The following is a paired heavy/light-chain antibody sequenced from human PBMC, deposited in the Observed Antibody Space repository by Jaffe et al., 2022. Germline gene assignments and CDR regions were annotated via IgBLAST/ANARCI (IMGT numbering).Light chain of an antibody. Sequence: QSALTQPRSVSGSPGQSVTISCTGTSSDVGGYNYVSWYQQHPGKAPKLMIYDVSKRPSGVPDRFSGSKSGNTASLTISGLQAEDEADYYCCSYAGSYRYVFGTGTKVTVL. CDR3: CSYAGSYRYV. CDR1: SSDVGGYNY. CDR2: DVS. J-gene: IGLJ1*01. V-gene: IGLV2-11*01.
Heavy chain of an antibody. CDR1: GGTFSSYA. D-gene: IGHD1-1*01. J-gene: IGHJ4*02. Sequence: QVQLVQSGAEVKKPGSSVKVSCKASGGTFSSYAISWVRQAPGQGLEWMGGIIPIFGTANYAQKFQGRVTITADESTSTAYMELSSLRSEDTAVYYCVTNEVDPQFRNFDYWGQGTLVTVSS. CDR2: IIPIFGTA. V-gene: IGHV1-69*01. CDR3: VTNEVDPQFRNFDY.